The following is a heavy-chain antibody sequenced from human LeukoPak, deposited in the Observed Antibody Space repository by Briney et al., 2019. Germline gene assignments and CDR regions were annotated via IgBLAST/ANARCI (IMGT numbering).Heavy chain of an antibody. CDR2: IWSDGST. Sequence: GGSLRLSCAVSGFTVSSNYMSWVRQAPGKGLEWVSVIWSDGSTHYADSVKGRFTISRDNAKNSLYLQMNSLRAEDTAVYYCARKDFWSNYYDYWGQGTLVTVSS. CDR3: ARKDFWSNYYDY. CDR1: GFTVSSNY. J-gene: IGHJ4*02. D-gene: IGHD3-3*01. V-gene: IGHV3-53*01.